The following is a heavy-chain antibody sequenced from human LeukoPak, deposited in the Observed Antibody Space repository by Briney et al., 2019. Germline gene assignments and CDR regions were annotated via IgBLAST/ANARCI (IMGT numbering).Heavy chain of an antibody. V-gene: IGHV3-48*03. J-gene: IGHJ6*03. CDR3: AKFAPTMVRGVIYYYYYYMDV. CDR2: ISSSGSTI. D-gene: IGHD3-10*01. Sequence: GGSLRLSCAASGFTFSSYEMNWVRQAPGKGLEWVSYISSSGSTIYYADSVKGRFTISRDNAKNSLYLQMNSLRAEDTAVYYCAKFAPTMVRGVIYYYYYYMDVWGKGTTVTISS. CDR1: GFTFSSYE.